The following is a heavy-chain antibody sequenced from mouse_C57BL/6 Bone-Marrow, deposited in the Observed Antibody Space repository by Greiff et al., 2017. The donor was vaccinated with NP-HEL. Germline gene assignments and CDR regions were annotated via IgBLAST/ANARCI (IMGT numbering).Heavy chain of an antibody. CDR3: ARHPPFYYGSSYGYFDV. J-gene: IGHJ1*03. CDR2: ISNGGGST. D-gene: IGHD1-1*01. V-gene: IGHV5-12*01. CDR1: GFTFSDYY. Sequence: EVKLMESGGGLVQPGGSLKLSCAASGFTFSDYYMYWVRQTPEKRLEWVAYISNGGGSTYYPDTVKGRFTISRDNAKNTLYLQMSRLKSEDTAMYYCARHPPFYYGSSYGYFDVWGTGTTVTVSS.